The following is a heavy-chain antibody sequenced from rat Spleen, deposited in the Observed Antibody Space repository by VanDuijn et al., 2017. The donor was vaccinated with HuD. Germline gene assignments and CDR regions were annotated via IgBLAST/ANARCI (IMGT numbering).Heavy chain of an antibody. Sequence: EVQLVESGGGLVQPGRSLKLSCAASGFTFSDYAMAWVRQAPKKGLEWVATIIYDGSSTYYRDSVKGRFTISRDNAKSTLYLQMDSLRSEDTATYYCATQGELGYFDFWGPGTMVTVSS. V-gene: IGHV5-29*01. CDR3: ATQGELGYFDF. D-gene: IGHD5-1*01. CDR2: IIYDGSST. J-gene: IGHJ1*01. CDR1: GFTFSDYA.